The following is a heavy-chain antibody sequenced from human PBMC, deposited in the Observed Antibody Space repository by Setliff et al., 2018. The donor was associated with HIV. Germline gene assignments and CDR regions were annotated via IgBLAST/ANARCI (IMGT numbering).Heavy chain of an antibody. D-gene: IGHD3-9*01. CDR3: ARDRPRNFDWSGNWFDP. J-gene: IGHJ5*02. CDR2: INTNSGNP. Sequence: GASVKVSCKASGATFSTYTINWVRQAPGQGLEWMGWINTNSGNPTYAQGFTGRFVFSLDTSVSTAYLQISSLKAEDTAVYYCARDRPRNFDWSGNWFDPWGQGTLVTVS. CDR1: GATFSTYT. V-gene: IGHV7-4-1*02.